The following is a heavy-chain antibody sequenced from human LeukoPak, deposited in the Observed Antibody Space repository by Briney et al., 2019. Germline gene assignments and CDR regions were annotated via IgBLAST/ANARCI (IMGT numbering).Heavy chain of an antibody. V-gene: IGHV1-2*02. CDR2: INPNSGGI. CDR1: GYTFTGYY. J-gene: IGHJ4*02. Sequence: ASVKVSCKASGYTFTGYYMHWVRQAPGQGLEWMGWINPNSGGINYAQKFQGRVTMTRDTSISTAYMELSRLRSDVTAVYYCARSSITIFGVAKSETDYWGQGTLVTVSS. CDR3: ARSSITIFGVAKSETDY. D-gene: IGHD3-3*01.